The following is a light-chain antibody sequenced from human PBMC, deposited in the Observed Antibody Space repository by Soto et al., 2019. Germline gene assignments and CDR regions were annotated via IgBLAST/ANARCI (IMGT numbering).Light chain of an antibody. V-gene: IGKV1D-13*01. J-gene: IGKJ3*01. CDR2: DAS. CDR1: QAISSA. CDR3: RRLNNWPVT. Sequence: ANQLTPSPSSLSASVGDGVTITCWASQAISSALAWYQQKPGKPPKLLIYDASTLQSGVPSRFSGTACGTDFTLTINSLQPEDFATYYCRRLNNWPVTCGPGTKWIS.